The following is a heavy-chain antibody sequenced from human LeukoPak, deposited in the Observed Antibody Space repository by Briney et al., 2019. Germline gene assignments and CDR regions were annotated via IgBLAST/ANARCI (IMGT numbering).Heavy chain of an antibody. J-gene: IGHJ4*02. CDR2: INPNSGGT. D-gene: IGHD3-22*01. V-gene: IGHV1-2*02. Sequence: ASVKVSCKASGYTFTGYYMHWVRQAPGQGLEWMGWINPNSGGTNYAQKFQGRVTMTRDTSISTAYMELSRLRSDDTAAYYCAREEVEYYYDSSGYLIDYWGQGTLVTVSS. CDR1: GYTFTGYY. CDR3: AREEVEYYYDSSGYLIDY.